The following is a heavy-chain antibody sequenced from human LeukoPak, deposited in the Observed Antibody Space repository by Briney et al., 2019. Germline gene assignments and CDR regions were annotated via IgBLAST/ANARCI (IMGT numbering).Heavy chain of an antibody. Sequence: GGTLRLSCAASGFTFSSYGMSWVRQAPGKGLEWGSAISGSGGSTYYADSVKGRFTISRDNSKNTLYLQMNSLRAEDTAVYYCAKEGIRSGYYRTLDYWGQGTLVTVAS. CDR3: AKEGIRSGYYRTLDY. V-gene: IGHV3-23*01. J-gene: IGHJ4*02. D-gene: IGHD3-22*01. CDR1: GFTFSSYG. CDR2: ISGSGGST.